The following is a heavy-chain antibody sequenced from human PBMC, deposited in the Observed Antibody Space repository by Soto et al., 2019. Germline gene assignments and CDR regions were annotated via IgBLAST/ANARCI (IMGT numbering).Heavy chain of an antibody. D-gene: IGHD2-2*01. CDR1: GFTVSSNY. V-gene: IGHV3-53*01. Sequence: GGSLRLSCAASGFTVSSNYMRWVRQAPGKGLEWVAVIYSGGSTYYADSVKGRFTISRDNSKNTLYLQMNSLRAEHTAVYYCARDKVVPAAIDCYGMDVWGQGTTVTVS. J-gene: IGHJ6*02. CDR2: IYSGGST. CDR3: ARDKVVPAAIDCYGMDV.